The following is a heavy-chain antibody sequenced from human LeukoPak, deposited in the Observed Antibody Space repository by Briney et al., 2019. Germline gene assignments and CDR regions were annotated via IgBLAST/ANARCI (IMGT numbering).Heavy chain of an antibody. CDR3: ARGTLPVDY. CDR1: GYFFSSCD. J-gene: IGHJ4*02. V-gene: IGHV1-8*01. Sequence: ASVKVSCKASGYFFSSCDITWVRQASGQGLEYMGWMNPNNGNTGYVQKFQGRVTMTRNTALNTAYMELSSLTSEDTAVYYCARGTLPVDYWGQGTLVTVSS. D-gene: IGHD2/OR15-2a*01. CDR2: MNPNNGNT.